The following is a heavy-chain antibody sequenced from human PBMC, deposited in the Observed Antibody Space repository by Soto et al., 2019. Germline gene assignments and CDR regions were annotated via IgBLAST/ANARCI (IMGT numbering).Heavy chain of an antibody. CDR1: GFSLSTSGVG. V-gene: IGHV2-5*02. CDR3: NHPGYYSCGMDV. J-gene: IGHJ6*02. CDR2: IFWDDDK. Sequence: QITLKESGPTLVKPTQTLTLTCTFSGFSLSTSGVGVGWIRQPPGKALEWLALIFWDDDKRYSPSLKSRLTITNDTSKNQVVLTLTNTDPVAAATSYCNHPGYYSCGMDVWGQGTMVTVSS.